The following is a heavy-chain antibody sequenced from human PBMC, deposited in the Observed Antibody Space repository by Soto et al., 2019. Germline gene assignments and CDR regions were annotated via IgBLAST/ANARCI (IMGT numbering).Heavy chain of an antibody. CDR2: IYYSGST. CDR3: ARVVGYDYVWGSYPQQPYYYYGMDV. CDR1: GGSISSYY. D-gene: IGHD3-16*02. Sequence: SETLSLTCTVSGGSISSYYWSWIRQPPGKGLEWIGYIYYSGSTNYNPSLKSRVTISVDTSKNQFSLKLSSVTAADTAVYYCARVVGYDYVWGSYPQQPYYYYGMDVWGQGTTVTVSS. J-gene: IGHJ6*02. V-gene: IGHV4-59*12.